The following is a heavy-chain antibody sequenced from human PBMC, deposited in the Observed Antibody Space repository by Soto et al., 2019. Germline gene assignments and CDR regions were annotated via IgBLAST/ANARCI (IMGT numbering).Heavy chain of an antibody. V-gene: IGHV3-7*03. CDR3: ASGTTVTNFDY. D-gene: IGHD4-17*01. J-gene: IGHJ4*02. CDR2: IKQDGSEK. CDR1: GFTLSSYW. Sequence: GGSQRLSCAASGFTLSSYWMSWVRQAPGKGLEWVANIKQDGSEKYYVDSVKGRFTISRDNAKNSLYLQMNSLRAEDTAVYYCASGTTVTNFDYWGQGTLVTVSS.